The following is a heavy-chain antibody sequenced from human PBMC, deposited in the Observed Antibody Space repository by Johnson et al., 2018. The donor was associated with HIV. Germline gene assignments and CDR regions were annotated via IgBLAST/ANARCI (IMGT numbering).Heavy chain of an antibody. CDR3: ARGGSRITIFGVVTNLGAFDI. CDR1: GFTFSSYD. D-gene: IGHD3-3*01. V-gene: IGHV3-13*01. Sequence: VQLVESGGGLVQPGGSLRLSCAASGFTFSSYDMHWVRQATGKGLEWVSAIGTAGDTYYPGSVKGRFTTSRENAKNSLYLQMNSLRAGDTAMYYCARGGSRITIFGVVTNLGAFDIWGQGTMVTVSS. J-gene: IGHJ3*02. CDR2: IGTAGDT.